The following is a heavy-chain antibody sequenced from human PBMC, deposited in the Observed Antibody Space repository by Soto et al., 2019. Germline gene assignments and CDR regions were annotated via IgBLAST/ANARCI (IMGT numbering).Heavy chain of an antibody. CDR1: GGTLSSYA. CDR2: IIPIFGTA. CDR3: ARTMRSYDFWSGYPPPYYYYGMDV. D-gene: IGHD3-3*01. J-gene: IGHJ6*02. V-gene: IGHV1-69*06. Sequence: ASVKVSCKASGGTLSSYAISWVRQAPGQGLEWMGGIIPIFGTANYAQKFQGRVTITADKSTSTAYMELSSLRSEDTAVYYCARTMRSYDFWSGYPPPYYYYGMDVWGQGTTVTVSS.